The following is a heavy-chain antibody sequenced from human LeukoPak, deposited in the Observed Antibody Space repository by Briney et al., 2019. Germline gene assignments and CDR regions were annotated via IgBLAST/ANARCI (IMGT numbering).Heavy chain of an antibody. D-gene: IGHD3-3*01. J-gene: IGHJ3*02. V-gene: IGHV5-51*01. CDR1: GYSFTSYW. Sequence: ESLKISCKGSGYSFTSYWMGWVRQMPGKGLEWMGIIYPGDSDTRYSPSFQGQVTISADKSISTAYLQWSSLKASDTAMYYCARHRRARFDPFDIWGQGTMVTVSS. CDR2: IYPGDSDT. CDR3: ARHRRARFDPFDI.